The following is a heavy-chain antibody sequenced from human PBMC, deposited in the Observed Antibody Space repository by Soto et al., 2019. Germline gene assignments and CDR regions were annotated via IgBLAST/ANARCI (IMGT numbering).Heavy chain of an antibody. J-gene: IGHJ4*02. CDR2: IRNKANSYAT. CDR3: IRHSPEDMIRT. V-gene: IGHV3-73*02. Sequence: EVQLVESGGGLVKPGGSLKLSCAASGFTFSGSSVHWVRQASGKGLEWVGRIRNKANSYATAYAASVRGRFTISRDDSKSTAFLQMNRLNTEDTAVYYCIRHSPEDMIRTWGQGTLVTVSS. CDR1: GFTFSGSS. D-gene: IGHD2-15*01.